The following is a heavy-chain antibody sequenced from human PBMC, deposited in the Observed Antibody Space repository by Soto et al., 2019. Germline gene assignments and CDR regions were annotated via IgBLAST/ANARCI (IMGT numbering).Heavy chain of an antibody. CDR3: ARDRRDGYKRYFDF. CDR1: GVSITSYV. J-gene: IGHJ4*02. CDR2: ISFSGST. V-gene: IGHV4-59*01. Sequence: PSETLSLTCTVSGVSITSYVWSWIRQTPEKGLDWIGSISFSGSTYSNPSLKVRAALSVDTSANLLSLTLNSVTSADTAVYFCARDRRDGYKRYFDFWGQGNQVTAPQ. D-gene: IGHD3-9*01.